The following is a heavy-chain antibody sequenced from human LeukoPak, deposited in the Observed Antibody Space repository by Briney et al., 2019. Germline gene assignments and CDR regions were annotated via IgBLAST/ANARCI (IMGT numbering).Heavy chain of an antibody. Sequence: GGSLRLSCAASGFTFSSYSMNWVRQAPGKGLEWVSYISSSSSTIYYADSMKGRFTISRDNAKNSLYLQMNSLRAEDTAVYYCARYSSGWYGVASDYWGQGTLVTVSS. CDR1: GFTFSSYS. J-gene: IGHJ4*02. CDR3: ARYSSGWYGVASDY. D-gene: IGHD6-19*01. V-gene: IGHV3-48*01. CDR2: ISSSSSTI.